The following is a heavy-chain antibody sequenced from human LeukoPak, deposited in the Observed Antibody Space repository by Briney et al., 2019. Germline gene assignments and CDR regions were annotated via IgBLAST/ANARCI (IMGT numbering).Heavy chain of an antibody. CDR3: ARGTNFTKTFDY. V-gene: IGHV3-13*01. J-gene: IGHJ4*02. CDR1: GFTFSSYD. Sequence: PGGSLRLSCAASGFTFSSYDMHWVRQATGKGLEWVSAIGTAGDTYYPGSVKGRFTISRENAKNSLYLQMNSLRAGDTAVYYCARGTNFTKTFDYWDQGTLVTVSS. D-gene: IGHD4/OR15-4a*01. CDR2: IGTAGDT.